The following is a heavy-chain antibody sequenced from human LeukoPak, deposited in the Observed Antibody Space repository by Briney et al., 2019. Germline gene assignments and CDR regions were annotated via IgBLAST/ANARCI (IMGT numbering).Heavy chain of an antibody. CDR2: ISWNSGSI. D-gene: IGHD6-13*01. Sequence: GGSLRLSCAASGFTFDDYAMHWVRQAPGKGLEWVSGISWNSGSIGYADSVKGRFTISRDNAKNSLYLQMNSLRAEDTALYYCAKVYSSSSGPYDYWGQGTLVTVSP. CDR3: AKVYSSSSGPYDY. CDR1: GFTFDDYA. J-gene: IGHJ4*02. V-gene: IGHV3-9*01.